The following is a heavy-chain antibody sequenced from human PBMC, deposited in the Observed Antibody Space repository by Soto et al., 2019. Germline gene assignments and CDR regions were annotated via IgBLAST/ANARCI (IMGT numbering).Heavy chain of an antibody. V-gene: IGHV3-13*01. J-gene: IGHJ6*02. CDR2: IGTAGDT. Sequence: GGSLRLSCAASGFTFSSYDMHWVRQATGKGLEWVSAIGTAGDTYYPGSVKGRFTISRENAKNSLYLQMNSLRAEDTAVYYCARAGWYSSSWYVGYYGMDVWGQGTTVNVSS. CDR3: ARAGWYSSSWYVGYYGMDV. D-gene: IGHD6-13*01. CDR1: GFTFSSYD.